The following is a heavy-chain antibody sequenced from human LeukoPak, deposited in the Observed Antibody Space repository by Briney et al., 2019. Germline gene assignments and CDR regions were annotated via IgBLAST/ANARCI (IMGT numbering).Heavy chain of an antibody. CDR3: ATSDDSSGSD. D-gene: IGHD3-22*01. V-gene: IGHV3-7*01. Sequence: GGSLRLSCVASGFTFSNYWMSWVCQAPGKGLQWVANINQDGSVKHYVESVKGRFTISRDNAKNSVYLQMSSLRAEDTAVYYCATSDDSSGSDWGQGTLVTVSS. CDR2: INQDGSVK. CDR1: GFTFSNYW. J-gene: IGHJ4*02.